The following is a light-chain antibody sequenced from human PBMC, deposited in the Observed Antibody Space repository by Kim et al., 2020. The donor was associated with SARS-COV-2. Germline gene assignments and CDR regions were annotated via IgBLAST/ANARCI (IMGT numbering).Light chain of an antibody. CDR2: GAS. V-gene: IGKV3D-15*01. J-gene: IGKJ4*01. Sequence: PGEAAARSCRASHSATNNLAWYQQRRGQAPRHLIYGASIRASGIPAKISGSGSGTDFTLTISCLQSEDSAVYYCQEYNNWPTLGFGGGTKVDIK. CDR3: QEYNNWPTLG. CDR1: HSATNN.